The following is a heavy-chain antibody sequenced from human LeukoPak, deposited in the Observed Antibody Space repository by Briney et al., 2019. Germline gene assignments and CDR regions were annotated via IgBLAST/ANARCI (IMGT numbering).Heavy chain of an antibody. D-gene: IGHD5-18*01. CDR1: GGTFTSYT. J-gene: IGHJ4*02. Sequence: SVKVSCKASGGTFTSYTISWVRQAPGQGLEWMGGIIPIFGTANYAQKFQGRVTITADKSTSTAYMELSSLRTEDTAVYYCAREGYSYGYDYWGQGTLVTVSS. CDR3: AREGYSYGYDY. V-gene: IGHV1-69*06. CDR2: IIPIFGTA.